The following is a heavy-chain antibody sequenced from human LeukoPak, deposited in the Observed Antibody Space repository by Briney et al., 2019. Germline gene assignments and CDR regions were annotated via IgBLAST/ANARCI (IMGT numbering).Heavy chain of an antibody. CDR1: GCSLTEYG. J-gene: IGHJ6*02. CDR2: ISVYNGNT. CDR3: ARSSSSVNIESRYGMDV. V-gene: IGHV1-18*01. D-gene: IGHD3-9*01. Sequence: ASVKVSCKASGCSLTEYGVSWVRQAPGQGLEWMGWISVYNGNTEFAQKFQARITMTTDTSTNTAYMDLRSLRTDDTAVYYCARSSSSVNIESRYGMDVWGQGTTVTVSS.